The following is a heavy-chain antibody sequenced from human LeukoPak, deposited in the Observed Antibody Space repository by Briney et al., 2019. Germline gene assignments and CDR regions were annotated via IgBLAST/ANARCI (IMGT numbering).Heavy chain of an antibody. CDR3: ARVACGGGSCYSGWFDP. D-gene: IGHD2-15*01. CDR1: GGSISSYY. CDR2: IYTSGST. J-gene: IGHJ5*02. V-gene: IGHV4-4*07. Sequence: SETLSLTCTVSGGSISSYYWSWIRQPAGKGLEWIGRIYTSGSTNYNPSLKSRVTMSVDTSKNQFSLKLSSVTAADTAVYYCARVACGGGSCYSGWFDPWGQGTLVTVSS.